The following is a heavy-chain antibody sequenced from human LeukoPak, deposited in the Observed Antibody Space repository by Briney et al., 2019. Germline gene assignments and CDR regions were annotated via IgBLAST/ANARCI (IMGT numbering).Heavy chain of an antibody. Sequence: PSETLSLTCAVYGGSFSGYYWSWIRQPPGKGLEWIGEINHSGSTNYNPSLKSRVTISVDTSKNQFSLKLSSVTAADTAVYYCARALSGWYVLGYFDYWGQGTLVTVSS. J-gene: IGHJ4*02. V-gene: IGHV4-34*01. CDR2: INHSGST. CDR1: GGSFSGYY. D-gene: IGHD6-19*01. CDR3: ARALSGWYVLGYFDY.